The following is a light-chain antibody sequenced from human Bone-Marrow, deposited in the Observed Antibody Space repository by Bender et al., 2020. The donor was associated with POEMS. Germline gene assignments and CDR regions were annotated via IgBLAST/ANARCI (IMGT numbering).Light chain of an antibody. CDR2: EDN. CDR1: SSDVGAYNY. Sequence: HSALTQPASVSGSPGQSITITCSGTSSDVGAYNYVSWYQRLPGQAPKLVIFEDNKRPSGGSLRFSGSKFGNTASLTISGLQAEDEAEYYCSSYAGSYTHYVFGTGTEVTVL. J-gene: IGLJ1*01. CDR3: SSYAGSYTHYV. V-gene: IGLV2-14*01.